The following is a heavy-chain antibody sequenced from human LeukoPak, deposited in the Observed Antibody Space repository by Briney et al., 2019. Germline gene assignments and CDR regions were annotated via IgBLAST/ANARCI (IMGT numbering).Heavy chain of an antibody. CDR3: AKDRGTMIVNTNWFDP. D-gene: IGHD3-22*01. Sequence: GGSLRLSCAASGFTFSSYSMNWVRQAPGKGLEWVSYISSSSSTIYYADSVKGRFTISRDNSKNTLYLQMNSLRAEDTAVYYCAKDRGTMIVNTNWFDPWGQGTLVTVSS. CDR2: ISSSSSTI. CDR1: GFTFSSYS. V-gene: IGHV3-48*01. J-gene: IGHJ5*02.